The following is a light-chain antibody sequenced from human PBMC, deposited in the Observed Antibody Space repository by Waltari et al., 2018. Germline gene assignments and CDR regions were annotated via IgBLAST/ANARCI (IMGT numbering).Light chain of an antibody. Sequence: EIVLTQSPGTLSLSPGERATLSCRASQSVGRSLVWYQQKPDQAPRLLIYHASTRATGIPDRFSGSGSGTDFSLTISRLEPEDFAVYYCQKYERLPATFGQGTKVEIK. CDR2: HAS. CDR1: QSVGRS. V-gene: IGKV3-20*01. J-gene: IGKJ1*01. CDR3: QKYERLPAT.